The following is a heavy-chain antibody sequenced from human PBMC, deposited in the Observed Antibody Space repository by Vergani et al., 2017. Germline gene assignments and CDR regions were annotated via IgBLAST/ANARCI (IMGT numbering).Heavy chain of an antibody. CDR3: ARGDYYGSGSPIDY. Sequence: VQLVESGGGVVQPGRSLRLSCAASGFTFSSYWMHWVRQAPGKGLVWVSRINSDGSSTSYADSVKGRFTISRDNAKNTLYLQMNSLRAEDTAVYYCARGDYYGSGSPIDYWGQGTLVTVSS. CDR1: GFTFSSYW. V-gene: IGHV3-74*02. D-gene: IGHD3-10*01. J-gene: IGHJ4*02. CDR2: INSDGSST.